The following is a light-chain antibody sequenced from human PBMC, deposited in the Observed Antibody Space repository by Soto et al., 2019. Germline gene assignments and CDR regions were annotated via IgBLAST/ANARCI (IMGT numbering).Light chain of an antibody. V-gene: IGKV3-20*01. CDR1: QSVTNN. CDR3: QQYGSSPWT. Sequence: LVVTQSPATLSASPGERATLSCRVSQSVTNNLAWYQQKPGQAPRLLIYGASNRATGIPDRFSGSGSGTDFTLTISRLEPEDFAVYYCQQYGSSPWTFGQGTKVDIK. CDR2: GAS. J-gene: IGKJ1*01.